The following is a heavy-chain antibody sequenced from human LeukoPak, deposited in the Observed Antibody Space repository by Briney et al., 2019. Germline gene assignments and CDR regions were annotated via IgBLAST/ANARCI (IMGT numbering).Heavy chain of an antibody. CDR3: ASLSRGLAYCGGDCYYDY. Sequence: PSETLSLTCTASGGSISSSSYYWGWIRQPPGKGLEWIGSIYYSGSTYYNPSLKSRVTISVDTSKNQFSLKLSSVTAADTAVYYCASLSRGLAYCGGDCYYDYWGQGTLVTVSS. D-gene: IGHD2-21*01. CDR2: IYYSGST. V-gene: IGHV4-39*01. CDR1: GGSISSSSYY. J-gene: IGHJ4*02.